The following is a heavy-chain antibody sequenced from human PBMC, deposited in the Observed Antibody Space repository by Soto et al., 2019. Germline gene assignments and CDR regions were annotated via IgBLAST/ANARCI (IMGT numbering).Heavy chain of an antibody. CDR1: GGSISSSSYY. CDR2: IYYSGST. V-gene: IGHV4-39*01. J-gene: IGHJ5*02. CDR3: ARLGAARRSWFDP. D-gene: IGHD6-6*01. Sequence: SETLSLTCTVSGGSISSSSYYWGWIRQPPGKGLEWIGSIYYSGSTYYNPPLKSRVTISVDTSKNQFSLKLSSVTAADTAVYYCARLGAARRSWFDPWGQGTLVTVSS.